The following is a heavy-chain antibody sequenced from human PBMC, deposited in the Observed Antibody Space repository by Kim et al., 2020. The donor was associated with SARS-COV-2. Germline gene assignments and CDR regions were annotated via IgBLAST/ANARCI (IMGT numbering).Heavy chain of an antibody. D-gene: IGHD3-22*01. V-gene: IGHV3-30*18. J-gene: IGHJ4*02. CDR3: AKAVEEYYYDSSGVHFDY. CDR1: GFTFSSYG. CDR2: ISYDGSNK. Sequence: GGSLRLSCAASGFTFSSYGMHWVRQAPGKGLEWVAVISYDGSNKYYADSVKGRFTISRDNSKNTLYLQMNSLRAEDTAVYYCAKAVEEYYYDSSGVHFDYWGQGTLVTVSS.